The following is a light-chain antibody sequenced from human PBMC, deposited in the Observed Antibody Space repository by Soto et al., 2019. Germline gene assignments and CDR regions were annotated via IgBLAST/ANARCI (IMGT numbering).Light chain of an antibody. CDR3: QQRSNWPRT. J-gene: IGKJ1*01. V-gene: IGKV3-11*01. CDR1: QNISNY. Sequence: IVCIQSPATLSVSPGERATLSCRASQNISNYLIWYQQKTGQDPRLLIYDVSNRATDIQARFSGSGSGTDFTLNISRLEPEELAVYYCQQRSNWPRTLGQGTKVDIK. CDR2: DVS.